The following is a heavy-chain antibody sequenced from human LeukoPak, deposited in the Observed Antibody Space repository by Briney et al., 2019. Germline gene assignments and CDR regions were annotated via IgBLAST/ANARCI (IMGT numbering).Heavy chain of an antibody. J-gene: IGHJ2*01. CDR2: IYSNGIT. CDR1: GDSVTTYY. D-gene: IGHD3-22*01. Sequence: SETLSLTCSVSGDSVTTYYWSWIRQPPGKGLEWIGYIYSNGITNYSPSLRSRGTISIATSKNQFSLRLRSVTAADTAIYYCARRAYYDSSGYYPTSGYFDLWGRGTLVTVSS. V-gene: IGHV4-4*08. CDR3: ARRAYYDSSGYYPTSGYFDL.